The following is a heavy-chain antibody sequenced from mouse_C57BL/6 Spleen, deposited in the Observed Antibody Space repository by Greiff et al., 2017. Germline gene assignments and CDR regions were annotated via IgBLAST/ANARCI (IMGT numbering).Heavy chain of an antibody. V-gene: IGHV10-1*01. Sequence: EVHLVESGGGLVQPKGSLKFSCAASGFSFNTYAMNWVRQAPGKGLEWVARIRSKSNNYETYYADSVKGKFTISIDASESMLYLQLNNLTTEDTAMYYCVRRYDGTIYSMDYWGQGTSVTVSS. CDR3: VRRYDGTIYSMDY. CDR1: GFSFNTYA. D-gene: IGHD2-3*01. CDR2: IRSKSNNYET. J-gene: IGHJ4*01.